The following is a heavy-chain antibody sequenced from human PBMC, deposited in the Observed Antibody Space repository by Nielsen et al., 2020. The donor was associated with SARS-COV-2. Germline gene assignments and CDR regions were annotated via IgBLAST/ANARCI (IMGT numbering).Heavy chain of an antibody. Sequence: SLKISCVVSGFTFDDYAMHWVRQAPGKGLEWVSGISWNSGSIGYADSVKGRFTISRDNAKNSLYLQMNSLRAEDTALYYCGAFMADYDAFDIWGQGTMVTVSS. CDR1: GFTFDDYA. D-gene: IGHD4-11*01. CDR2: ISWNSGSI. J-gene: IGHJ3*02. CDR3: GAFMADYDAFDI. V-gene: IGHV3-9*01.